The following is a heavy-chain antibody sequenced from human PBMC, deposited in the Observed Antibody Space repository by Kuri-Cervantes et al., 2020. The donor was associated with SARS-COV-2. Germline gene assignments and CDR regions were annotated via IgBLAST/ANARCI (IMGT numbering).Heavy chain of an antibody. CDR3: ASGYCSSTSCYPPRGGYYYYYGMDV. D-gene: IGHD2-2*01. CDR1: GFTFSSYA. Sequence: GESLKISCAASGFTFSSYAMHWVRQAPGKGLVWVSRINSDGSSTSYADSVKGRFTISRDNAKNTLYLQMNSLRAEDTAVYYCASGYCSSTSCYPPRGGYYYYYGMDVWGQGTTVTVSS. J-gene: IGHJ6*02. V-gene: IGHV3-74*01. CDR2: INSDGSST.